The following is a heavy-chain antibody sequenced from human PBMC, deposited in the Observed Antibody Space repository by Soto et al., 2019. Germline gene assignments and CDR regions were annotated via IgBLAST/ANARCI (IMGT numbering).Heavy chain of an antibody. Sequence: GGSLRLSCAASGFTFSSYGMHWVRQAPGKGLEWVAVISYDGSNKYYADSVKGRFTISRGNSKNTLYLQMNSLRAEDTAVYYCARSGGSGSRPYYIDYWGQGTLVTVSS. CDR2: ISYDGSNK. V-gene: IGHV3-30*03. J-gene: IGHJ4*02. CDR1: GFTFSSYG. CDR3: ARSGGSGSRPYYIDY. D-gene: IGHD3-10*01.